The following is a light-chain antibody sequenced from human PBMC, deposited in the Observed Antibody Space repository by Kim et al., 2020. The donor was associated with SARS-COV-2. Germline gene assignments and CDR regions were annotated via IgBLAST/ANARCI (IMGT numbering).Light chain of an antibody. Sequence: EIVLTQSPATLSLSPGERATLSCRASQSVSSYLAWYQQKPGQAPRLLIYDASNRATGIPARFSGSGSGTDFTLTISSLEPEDFAVYYCQQRSNWPLLTFGGGTKLE. V-gene: IGKV3-11*01. CDR2: DAS. J-gene: IGKJ4*01. CDR3: QQRSNWPLLT. CDR1: QSVSSY.